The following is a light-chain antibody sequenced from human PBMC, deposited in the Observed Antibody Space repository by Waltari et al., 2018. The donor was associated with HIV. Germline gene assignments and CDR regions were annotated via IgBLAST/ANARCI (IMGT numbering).Light chain of an antibody. CDR3: QAWGTSTSGV. V-gene: IGLV3-1*01. CDR1: ELGDKY. Sequence: YEVTQPPSVAVSPGQTASITCSGYELGDKYTFWYQQRPGQSPLLIIYQDNKRPSGIPERFSASNSGHTATLTISGTLPMDEADYYCQAWGTSTSGVFGRGTKLTVL. J-gene: IGLJ2*01. CDR2: QDN.